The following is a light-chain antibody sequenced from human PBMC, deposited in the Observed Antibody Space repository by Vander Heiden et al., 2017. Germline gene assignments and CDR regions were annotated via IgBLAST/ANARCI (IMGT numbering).Light chain of an antibody. CDR3: LLYYIDGREV. CDR2: DTT. Sequence: QAVVTQEPSLTVSPGGTVTPTCGSSTGAVTSGHYPFWFQQKPGQAPRTLIYDTTNKHSWTPARFSGSLLGGKAALTLSGAQPEDEAEYYCLLYYIDGREVFGGGTKLTVL. J-gene: IGLJ3*02. V-gene: IGLV7-46*01. CDR1: TGAVTSGHY.